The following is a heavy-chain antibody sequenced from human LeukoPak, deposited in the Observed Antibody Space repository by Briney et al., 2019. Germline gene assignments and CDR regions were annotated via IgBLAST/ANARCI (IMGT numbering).Heavy chain of an antibody. CDR1: GGSISSSSYY. CDR2: IYYSGST. CDR3: ARIPDYGDYVGFWNY. V-gene: IGHV4-39*07. D-gene: IGHD4-17*01. J-gene: IGHJ4*02. Sequence: SQTLSLTCTVSGGSISSSSYYWGWIRQPPGKGLEWIGSIYYSGSTYYNPSLKSRVTISVDTSKNQFSLKLSSVTAADTAVYYCARIPDYGDYVGFWNYWGQGTLVTVSS.